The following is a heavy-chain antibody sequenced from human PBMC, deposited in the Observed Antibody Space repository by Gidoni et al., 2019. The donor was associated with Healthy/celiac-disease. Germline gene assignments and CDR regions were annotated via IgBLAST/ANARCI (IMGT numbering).Heavy chain of an antibody. J-gene: IGHJ6*02. CDR1: GYSFTGYS. V-gene: IGHV5-51*01. CDR3: ARKGLIAAAGTYYYYGMDV. D-gene: IGHD6-13*01. Sequence: EVQLVQSGAEVKKHGEPLKISCKGSGYSFTGYSTGWVRQMPGKGLEGVGIIYHGDSDTRYSPSFQGQVTISADTSISTAYLQWSSLKASDTAMYYCARKGLIAAAGTYYYYGMDVWGQGTTVTVSS. CDR2: IYHGDSDT.